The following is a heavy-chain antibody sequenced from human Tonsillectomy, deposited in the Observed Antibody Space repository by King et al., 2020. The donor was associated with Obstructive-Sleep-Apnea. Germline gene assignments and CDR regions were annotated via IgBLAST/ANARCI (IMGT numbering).Heavy chain of an antibody. Sequence: VQLVESGGGVVQPGRSLRLSCAASGFTFSFYAMHWVRQAPGKGLEWVAVISYDGSNKYYADSVKGRFTISRDNSKNTLYLQMNSLRAEDTAVYYCARPRYCSSTSCRDAFDIWGQGTMVTVSS. D-gene: IGHD2-2*01. CDR2: ISYDGSNK. CDR3: ARPRYCSSTSCRDAFDI. J-gene: IGHJ3*02. V-gene: IGHV3-30-3*01. CDR1: GFTFSFYA.